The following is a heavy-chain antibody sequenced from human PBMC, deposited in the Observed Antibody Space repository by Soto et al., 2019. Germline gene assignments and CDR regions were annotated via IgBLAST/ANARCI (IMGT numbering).Heavy chain of an antibody. CDR3: ARDYGDYRGLDY. D-gene: IGHD4-17*01. Sequence: QIQLVQSGAEVKKPGTSVKVSCETSGFTFTHFHISWVRQAPGQGLEWMGRFTTYSGDKKFAQSFQDRVTMTTDTSASTAYMELRSLRSDDTAVYYCARDYGDYRGLDYWGQGTLVTVSS. V-gene: IGHV1-18*01. J-gene: IGHJ4*02. CDR2: FTTYSGDK. CDR1: GFTFTHFH.